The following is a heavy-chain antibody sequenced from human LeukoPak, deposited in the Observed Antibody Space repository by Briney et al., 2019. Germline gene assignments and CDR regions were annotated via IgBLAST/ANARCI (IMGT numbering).Heavy chain of an antibody. J-gene: IGHJ4*02. CDR1: GGSISSSSYY. D-gene: IGHD4-11*01. Sequence: PSETLSLTCTVSGGSISSSSYYWGWIRQPPGKGLEWIGSIYYSGSTYYNPSLKSRVTISVETSKNQFSLKLSSVTAADTAVYYCARAVGSTVTIYYFDYWGQGTLVTVSS. CDR3: ARAVGSTVTIYYFDY. V-gene: IGHV4-39*07. CDR2: IYYSGST.